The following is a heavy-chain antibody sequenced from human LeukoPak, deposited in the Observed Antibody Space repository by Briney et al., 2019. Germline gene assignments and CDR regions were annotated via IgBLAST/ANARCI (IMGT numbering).Heavy chain of an antibody. CDR2: ISGSGGST. Sequence: QPGGSLRLSCAASGFTFSSYAMSWVRQAPGKGLEWVSAISGSGGSTYYADSMKGRFPISRANSKNTLYLQMNSLRAEDTAVYYCAKDGPLSYYYYYGMDVWGQGTTVTVSS. J-gene: IGHJ6*02. CDR1: GFTFSSYA. V-gene: IGHV3-23*01. CDR3: AKDGPLSYYYYYGMDV.